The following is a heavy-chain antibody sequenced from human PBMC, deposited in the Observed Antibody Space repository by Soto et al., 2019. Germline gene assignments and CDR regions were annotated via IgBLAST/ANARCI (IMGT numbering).Heavy chain of an antibody. D-gene: IGHD5-18*01. CDR2: IYLGGSI. Sequence: SETLSLTCSVSGASISSYYYTWIRQTPGKGLEWIGYIYLGGSINYNPSFKSRVIISVDTSKNQFSLKLSSVTAADTAVYYCARGEGYSYGQNYYYYYGMDVWGQGTTVTVSS. CDR3: ARGEGYSYGQNYYYYYGMDV. J-gene: IGHJ6*02. V-gene: IGHV4-59*12. CDR1: GASISSYY.